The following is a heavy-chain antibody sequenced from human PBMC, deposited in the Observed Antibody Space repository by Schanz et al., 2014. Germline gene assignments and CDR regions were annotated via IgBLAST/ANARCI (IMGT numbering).Heavy chain of an antibody. D-gene: IGHD1-26*01. CDR3: ARYTGAYFDY. CDR1: GGSISTYY. V-gene: IGHV4-4*07. J-gene: IGHJ4*02. CDR2: IYTSGST. Sequence: QVQLQESGPGLVKPSETLSLTCTVSGGSISTYYWSWIRQPAGKGLEWIGRIYTSGSTNYNPSLKSGVTMSVDASKTQFSLGLSSVTAADTAVYYCARYTGAYFDYWGQGTLVTVSS.